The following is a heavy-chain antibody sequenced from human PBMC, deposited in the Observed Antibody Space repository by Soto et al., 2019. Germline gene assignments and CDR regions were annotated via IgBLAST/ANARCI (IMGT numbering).Heavy chain of an antibody. CDR1: GYTFTRYY. D-gene: IGHD1-1*01. V-gene: IGHV1-46*01. CDR3: AGLQLERGSGAFDI. Sequence: GASVKVSCKASGYTFTRYYMHWVRQAPGQGLEWMGIINPSGGSTSYAQKFQGRVTMTRDTSTSTVYMEPSSLRSEDTAVYYCAGLQLERGSGAFDIWGQGTMVTVS. CDR2: INPSGGST. J-gene: IGHJ3*02.